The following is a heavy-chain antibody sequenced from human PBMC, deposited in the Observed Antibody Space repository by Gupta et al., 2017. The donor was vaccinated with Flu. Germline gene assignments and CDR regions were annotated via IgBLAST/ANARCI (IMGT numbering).Heavy chain of an antibody. D-gene: IGHD3-10*01. V-gene: IGHV3-23*01. CDR3: AKDSVSIRSEHFDS. J-gene: IGHJ4*02. Sequence: EVQLSESGGGLVQPGGSLRLSCVVSGFTFSKYAMSWVRQAPGGGLDGGSGISGSGDRTYYTDSVRGRFTISRDDAKNTLYLDMKSLRAEDTAVFCCAKDSVSIRSEHFDSWGQGTLVAVSS. CDR1: GFTFSKYA. CDR2: ISGSGDRT.